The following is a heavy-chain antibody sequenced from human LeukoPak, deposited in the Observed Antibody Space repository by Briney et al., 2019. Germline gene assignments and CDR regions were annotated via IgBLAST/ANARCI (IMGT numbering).Heavy chain of an antibody. D-gene: IGHD2-15*01. CDR1: GFTFSNAW. Sequence: PGGSLRLPCAASGFTFSNAWMSWVRQAPGKGLEWVGRIKSKTDGGTTDYAAPVKGRFTISRDDSKNTLYLQMNSLKTEDTAVYYCTTDYGSGGSYYDLDYWGQGTLVTVSS. CDR3: TTDYGSGGSYYDLDY. J-gene: IGHJ4*02. CDR2: IKSKTDGGTT. V-gene: IGHV3-15*01.